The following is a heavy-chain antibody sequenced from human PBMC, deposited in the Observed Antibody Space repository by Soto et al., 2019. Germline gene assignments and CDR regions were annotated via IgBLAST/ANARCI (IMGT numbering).Heavy chain of an antibody. CDR1: GGSISSGGYY. CDR3: ARWAGSGYSVDY. V-gene: IGHV4-31*03. J-gene: IGHJ4*02. Sequence: PSETLSLTCTVSGGSISSGGYYWSWIRQHPGKGLEWIGYIYYSGSTYYNPSLKSRVTISVDTSKNQFSLKLSSVTAADTAVYYCARWAGSGYSVDYWGQGTLVTVSS. D-gene: IGHD3-22*01. CDR2: IYYSGST.